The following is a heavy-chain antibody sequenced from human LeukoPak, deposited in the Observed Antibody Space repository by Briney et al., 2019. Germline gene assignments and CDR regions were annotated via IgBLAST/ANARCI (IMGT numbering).Heavy chain of an antibody. D-gene: IGHD3-10*01. V-gene: IGHV4-59*01. CDR1: GGSTSSYY. CDR3: ARERRGYYYGSGSYFDY. CDR2: IYYSGST. Sequence: SETLSLTCTVSGGSTSSYYWSWIRQPPGKGLEWIGYIYYSGSTNYNPSLKSRVTISVDTSKNQFSLKLSSVTAADTAVYYCARERRGYYYGSGSYFDYWGQGTLVTVSS. J-gene: IGHJ4*02.